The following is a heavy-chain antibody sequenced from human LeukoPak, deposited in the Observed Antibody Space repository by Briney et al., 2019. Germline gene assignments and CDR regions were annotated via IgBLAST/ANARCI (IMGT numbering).Heavy chain of an antibody. CDR2: IIPILGIA. D-gene: IGHD4-23*01. J-gene: IGHJ4*02. V-gene: IGHV1-69*04. CDR1: GGTFSSYA. Sequence: ASVKVSCKASGGTFSSYAISWVRQAPGQGLEWMGRIIPILGIANYAQKFQGRVTITADKFTSTAYMELSSLRSEDTAVYYCARASLTVVTPFDYWGQGTLVTVSS. CDR3: ARASLTVVTPFDY.